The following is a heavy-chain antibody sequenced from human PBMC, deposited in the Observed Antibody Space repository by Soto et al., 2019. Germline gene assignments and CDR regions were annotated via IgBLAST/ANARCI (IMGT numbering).Heavy chain of an antibody. Sequence: XGSLRLSCAASGFTFNTYWMSWVRQAPGKGLEWVANIKPDGSEKWYVDSVKGRFTISRDNAKNSLYLQMNSLRAEDTAVYFCARGDYYDTSGPFSDAFDIXGQGTMVTV. CDR2: IKPDGSEK. CDR1: GFTFNTYW. J-gene: IGHJ3*02. D-gene: IGHD3-22*01. V-gene: IGHV3-7*04. CDR3: ARGDYYDTSGPFSDAFDI.